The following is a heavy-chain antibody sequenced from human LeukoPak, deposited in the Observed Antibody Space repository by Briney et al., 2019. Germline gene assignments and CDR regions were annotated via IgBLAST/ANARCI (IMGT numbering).Heavy chain of an antibody. V-gene: IGHV6-1*01. CDR1: GDSVSSNRAA. D-gene: IGHD5-12*01. Sequence: SQTLSLTCAISGDSVSSNRAAWNWNRQSPSRGLEWLGRTYYRSKWYNDYAVSVKSRITINPDTSENQISLQLNSVTPEDTAVYYCARSVDGFDSWGQGTLVTVSS. CDR2: TYYRSKWYN. J-gene: IGHJ4*02. CDR3: ARSVDGFDS.